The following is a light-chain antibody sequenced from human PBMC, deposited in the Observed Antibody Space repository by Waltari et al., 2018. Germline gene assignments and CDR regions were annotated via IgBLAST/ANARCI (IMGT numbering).Light chain of an antibody. V-gene: IGKV1-6*01. J-gene: IGKJ2*01. CDR2: GVS. Sequence: AIQMTQSPSSLSASVCDSVTITCRASHNIKNDLGWFQHKPGKAPKLLIYGVSSLQSGVPVRFSGSGSGTDFTLTITDLQTDDFATYYCLQDHNYPYTFGQGTKLEIK. CDR1: HNIKND. CDR3: LQDHNYPYT.